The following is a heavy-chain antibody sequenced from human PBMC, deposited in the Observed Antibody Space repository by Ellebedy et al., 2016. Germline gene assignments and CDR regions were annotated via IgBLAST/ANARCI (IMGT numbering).Heavy chain of an antibody. CDR1: GFQFDDYA. J-gene: IGHJ4*02. Sequence: GGSLRLXXAASGFQFDDYAMSWVRQTPGKGLEYVSAISESGDTTYYTDSVKGRFTISRDNSKSTVYLQMNSLRAEDTAVYFCAKDLSWASVWGQGTLVTVSS. CDR3: AKDLSWASV. V-gene: IGHV3-23*01. D-gene: IGHD6-13*01. CDR2: ISESGDTT.